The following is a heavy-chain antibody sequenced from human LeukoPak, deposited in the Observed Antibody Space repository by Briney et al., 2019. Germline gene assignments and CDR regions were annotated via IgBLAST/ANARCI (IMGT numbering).Heavy chain of an antibody. CDR3: SRGPDISCMDV. V-gene: IGHV4-30-4*01. CDR2: IYYSGST. D-gene: IGHD1-14*01. Sequence: SETLSLTCTVSGGSISSGDYYWRWIRQPPGKGLEWIGYIYYSGSTYYNPSLKSRVTISVDTSKNQFSLKLSSVTAADTAVYYCSRGPDISCMDVWGQGTTVTVSS. CDR1: GGSISSGDYY. J-gene: IGHJ6*02.